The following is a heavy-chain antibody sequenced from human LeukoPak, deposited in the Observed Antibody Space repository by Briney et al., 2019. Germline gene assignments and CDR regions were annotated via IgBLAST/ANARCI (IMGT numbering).Heavy chain of an antibody. J-gene: IGHJ4*02. V-gene: IGHV4-31*03. D-gene: IGHD3-10*01. Sequence: TSESLSLTCTVSGGSLSIGGYYWSCVRQHPGKGLEWIGYIYYSGSTYYNPSLKSRVTISVDTSKNQFSLKLSSVTAADTAVYYCARAEWFGKKYYFDYWGQGTLVTVSS. CDR1: GGSLSIGGYY. CDR3: ARAEWFGKKYYFDY. CDR2: IYYSGST.